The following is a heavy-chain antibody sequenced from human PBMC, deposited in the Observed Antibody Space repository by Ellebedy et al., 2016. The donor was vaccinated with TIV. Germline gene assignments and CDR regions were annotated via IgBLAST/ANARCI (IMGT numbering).Heavy chain of an antibody. CDR1: GFNLRSYW. Sequence: PGGSLRLSCAASGFNLRSYWMTWDRQAPGKGLEWVAKIRQEGDEIYYVESVKGRFTISRDNAKNSLFLQMNSLRVEDTAVYYCARRASYGDYAVQVNPWFDPWGQGTLVTVSS. V-gene: IGHV3-7*01. CDR3: ARRASYGDYAVQVNPWFDP. D-gene: IGHD4-17*01. J-gene: IGHJ5*02. CDR2: IRQEGDEI.